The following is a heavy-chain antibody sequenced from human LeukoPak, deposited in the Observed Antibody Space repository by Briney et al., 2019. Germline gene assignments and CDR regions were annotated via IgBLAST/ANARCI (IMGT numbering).Heavy chain of an antibody. Sequence: PGGALRLSCAASGFTFTTYAINWVRQAPGKGLEWVSGISGGGDKSFYADSVNGRFTISRDNSENTVSLQMRSLRAEDTALYYCAKDLALAGTWGGFDVWGQGTMVTVSS. CDR3: AKDLALAGTWGGFDV. D-gene: IGHD6-19*01. J-gene: IGHJ3*01. CDR1: GFTFTTYA. V-gene: IGHV3-23*01. CDR2: ISGGGDKS.